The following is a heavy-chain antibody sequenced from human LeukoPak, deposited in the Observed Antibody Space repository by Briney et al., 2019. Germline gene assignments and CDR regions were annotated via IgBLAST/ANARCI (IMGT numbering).Heavy chain of an antibody. J-gene: IGHJ5*02. CDR3: AKDNPIEKVPGLGPGS. CDR2: ISGSGGST. V-gene: IGHV3-23*01. D-gene: IGHD2-2*01. CDR1: GFTFSSYA. Sequence: GGSLRLSCAASGFTFSSYAMSRVRQAPGKGLEWVSAISGSGGSTYYADSVKGRFTISRDNSKNTLYLQMNSLRPEDTAVYYCAKDNPIEKVPGLGPGSWGQGTLVTVSS.